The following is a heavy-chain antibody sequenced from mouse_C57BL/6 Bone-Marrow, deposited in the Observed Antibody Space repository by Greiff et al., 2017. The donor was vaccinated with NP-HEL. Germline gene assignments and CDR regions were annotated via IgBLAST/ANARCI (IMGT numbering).Heavy chain of an antibody. CDR2: ISDGGSYT. D-gene: IGHD1-1*01. J-gene: IGHJ2*01. V-gene: IGHV5-4*03. Sequence: KVVESGGGLVKPGGSLKLSCAASGFTFSSYAMSWVRQTPEKRLEWVATISDGGSYTYYPDNVKGRFTISRDNAKNNLYLQMSHLKSEDTAMYYCASFYGSSPYYFDYWGQGTTLTVSS. CDR1: GFTFSSYA. CDR3: ASFYGSSPYYFDY.